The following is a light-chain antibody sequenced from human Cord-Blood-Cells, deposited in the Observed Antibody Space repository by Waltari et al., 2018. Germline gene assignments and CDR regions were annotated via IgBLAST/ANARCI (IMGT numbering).Light chain of an antibody. CDR1: SSDVGSYNL. CDR3: CSYAGSSTYV. Sequence: QSALTQPAYVSGSPGQSITISCTGTSSDVGSYNLVSWYQQHPGKAPKLMIYEGSKRPSGVSNRFSGSKSGNTASLTISGLQAEDEADYYCCSYAGSSTYVFG. V-gene: IGLV2-23*01. J-gene: IGLJ1*01. CDR2: EGS.